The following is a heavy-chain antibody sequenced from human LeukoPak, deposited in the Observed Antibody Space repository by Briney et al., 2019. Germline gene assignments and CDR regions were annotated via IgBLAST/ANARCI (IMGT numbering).Heavy chain of an antibody. D-gene: IGHD5-12*01. J-gene: IGHJ4*02. CDR3: ARHGPSRIMATISFIDY. V-gene: IGHV4-59*08. Sequence: SETLSLTCTVSGSSISSYYWSWIRQPPGKGLEWIGYIYYSWSTNYNPSLKSRVTLSVDTSKNQFSLKLNSVTAADTAVYYCARHGPSRIMATISFIDYWGQGTLVTVSS. CDR2: IYYSWST. CDR1: GSSISSYY.